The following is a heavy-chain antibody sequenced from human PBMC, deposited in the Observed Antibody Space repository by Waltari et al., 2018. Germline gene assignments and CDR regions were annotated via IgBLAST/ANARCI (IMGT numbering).Heavy chain of an antibody. CDR3: ARDRGVGATSDAFDV. Sequence: QLQLQESGPGLVKPSETLSLTCTVSGSSFSSTYQWGWIRQSPGKGLEWIATFYRYWDTYYNPSLKSRVSISVDTSETQFSLKLSSVTAADTAVYYCARDRGVGATSDAFDVWGQGTMVAVSS. J-gene: IGHJ3*01. CDR2: FYRYWDT. CDR1: GSSFSSTYQ. D-gene: IGHD1-26*01. V-gene: IGHV4-38-2*02.